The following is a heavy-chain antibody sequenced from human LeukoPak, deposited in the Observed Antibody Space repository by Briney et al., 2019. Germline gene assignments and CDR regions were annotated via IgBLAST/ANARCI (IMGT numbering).Heavy chain of an antibody. Sequence: GGSLRLSCAASGFTFSSYSMNWVRQAPGKGLEWVANIKQDGSEKYYVDSVKGRFTISRDNAKNSLYLQMNSLRAEDTAVYYCARTGYSYGPHYYYYYMDVWGKGTTVTVSS. D-gene: IGHD5-18*01. V-gene: IGHV3-7*01. CDR1: GFTFSSYS. CDR2: IKQDGSEK. CDR3: ARTGYSYGPHYYYYYMDV. J-gene: IGHJ6*03.